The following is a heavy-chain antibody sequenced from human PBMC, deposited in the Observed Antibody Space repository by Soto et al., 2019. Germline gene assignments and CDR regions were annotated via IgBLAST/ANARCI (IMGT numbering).Heavy chain of an antibody. J-gene: IGHJ4*02. CDR1: SASLSSSTYY. CDR3: ASSSPFHD. Sequence: SETLSLTCSVSSASLSSSTYYWSWIRQPPGRGPEWIGSIYYSGNTYYKPSLKSRVSISIDTSRNQFSLKLTSVTAADTGVYYCASSSPFHDWGPGILDTVSS. D-gene: IGHD6-6*01. V-gene: IGHV4-39*01. CDR2: IYYSGNT.